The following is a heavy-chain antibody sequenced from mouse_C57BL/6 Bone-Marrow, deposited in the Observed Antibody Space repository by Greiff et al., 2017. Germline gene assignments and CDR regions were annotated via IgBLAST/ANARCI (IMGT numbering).Heavy chain of an antibody. V-gene: IGHV1-64*01. Sequence: VQLQQSGAELVKPGASVKLSCKASGYTFTSYWMHWVKQRPGQGLEWIGMIHPNRGSTNYNEKFKSKATLTVDKSSSTAYMQLSSLTSEDSAVYYCARRRLRRAWWGQGTLVTVSA. CDR1: GYTFTSYW. D-gene: IGHD2-4*01. J-gene: IGHJ3*02. CDR2: IHPNRGST. CDR3: ARRRLRRAW.